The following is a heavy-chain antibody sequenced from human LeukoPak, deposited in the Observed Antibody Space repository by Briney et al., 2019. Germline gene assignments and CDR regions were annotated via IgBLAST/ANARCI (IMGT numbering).Heavy chain of an antibody. J-gene: IGHJ3*02. CDR1: GDSVSSNTAA. V-gene: IGHV6-1*01. Sequence: SQTLSLTCAISGDSVSSNTAAWNWIRQSPSRGLEWLGRTYYRSKWYIDYAVSVRSRITINADTSGNQFSLQVNSVTPEDTAVYYCARVDTTSSGYDAFDIWGQGTMVTAS. D-gene: IGHD6-6*01. CDR3: ARVDTTSSGYDAFDI. CDR2: TYYRSKWYI.